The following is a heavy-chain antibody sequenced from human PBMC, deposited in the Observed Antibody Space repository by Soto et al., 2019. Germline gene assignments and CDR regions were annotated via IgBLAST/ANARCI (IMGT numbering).Heavy chain of an antibody. V-gene: IGHV1-18*01. CDR2: ISAYNGNT. D-gene: IGHD6-13*01. CDR3: ARAYSSSWYVDLIGWFDP. Sequence: GASVKVSYKASGYSFTSYGISRVRQAPGQLLEWMGWISAYNGNTNYAQKRQGRVTMTTDTSTSTAYMELRSLRSDDTAVYYCARAYSSSWYVDLIGWFDPWGQGTLVTVSS. CDR1: GYSFTSYG. J-gene: IGHJ5*02.